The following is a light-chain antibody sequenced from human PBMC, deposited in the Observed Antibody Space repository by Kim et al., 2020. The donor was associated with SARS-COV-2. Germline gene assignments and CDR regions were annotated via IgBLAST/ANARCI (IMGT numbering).Light chain of an antibody. Sequence: ASTGDRVTLTCRASQGISSYLAWYQQKPGKVPKLLIYAASTLQSGVPSRFSGSGSGTDFTLTISCLQSEDFATYYCQQYYSYPWTFGQGTKVEIK. CDR1: QGISSY. CDR2: AAS. J-gene: IGKJ1*01. V-gene: IGKV1-8*01. CDR3: QQYYSYPWT.